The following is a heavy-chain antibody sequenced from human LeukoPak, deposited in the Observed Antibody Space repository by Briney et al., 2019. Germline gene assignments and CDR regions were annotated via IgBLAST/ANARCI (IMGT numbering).Heavy chain of an antibody. D-gene: IGHD1-7*01. CDR2: INHSGST. J-gene: IGHJ4*02. CDR1: GGSFSGYY. V-gene: IGHV4-34*01. CDR3: ARLKGWNYAGVHGVGFDY. Sequence: SETLSLTCAVYGGSFSGYYWSWIRQPPGKGLEWIGEINHSGSTNYNPSLKSRVTISVDTSKNQFSLKLSSVTAADTAVYYCARLKGWNYAGVHGVGFDYWGQGTLVTVSS.